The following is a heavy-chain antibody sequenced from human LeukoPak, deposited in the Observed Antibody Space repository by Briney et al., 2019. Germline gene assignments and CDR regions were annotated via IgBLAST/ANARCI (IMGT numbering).Heavy chain of an antibody. V-gene: IGHV3-21*04. CDR2: ISSNSSYI. J-gene: IGHJ4*02. CDR1: GFTFSSYS. Sequence: PGGSLRLSCAASGFTFSSYSMNWVRQAPGKGLEWVSSISSNSSYIYYADSVKGRFTISRDNSKNTLYLQMNSLRAEDTAVYYCAKGVFYYYDSSGYDYFDYWGQGTLVTVSS. CDR3: AKGVFYYYDSSGYDYFDY. D-gene: IGHD3-22*01.